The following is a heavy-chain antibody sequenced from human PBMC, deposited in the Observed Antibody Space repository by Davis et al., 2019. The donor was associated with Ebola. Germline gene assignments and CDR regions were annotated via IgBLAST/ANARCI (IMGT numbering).Heavy chain of an antibody. J-gene: IGHJ4*02. CDR1: GFTFKTYG. CDR3: AKDHRFIVAAVTGLDY. V-gene: IGHV3-23*01. CDR2: ITVSGGNT. Sequence: GGSLRLSCVASGFTFKTYGMNWVRQAPGKGLEWVSGITVSGGNTYYADSVKGRFTISRDNSKNTVYLQMNSLRAEDTAVYFCAKDHRFIVAAVTGLDYWGQGTPVTVSS. D-gene: IGHD5-12*01.